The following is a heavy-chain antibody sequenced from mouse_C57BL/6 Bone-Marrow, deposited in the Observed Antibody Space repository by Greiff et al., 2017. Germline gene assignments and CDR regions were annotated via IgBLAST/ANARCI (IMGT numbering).Heavy chain of an antibody. Sequence: VQLQQPGAELVKPGASVKMSCKASGYTFTSYWITWVKQRPGQGLEWIGDIYPGSGSTNYNEKVKSKATRTVDTSSSTAYMQLSSLTSEDSAVYYCARPYYSNYWYFDVWGTGTTVTVSS. D-gene: IGHD2-5*01. CDR1: GYTFTSYW. J-gene: IGHJ1*03. V-gene: IGHV1-55*01. CDR2: IYPGSGST. CDR3: ARPYYSNYWYFDV.